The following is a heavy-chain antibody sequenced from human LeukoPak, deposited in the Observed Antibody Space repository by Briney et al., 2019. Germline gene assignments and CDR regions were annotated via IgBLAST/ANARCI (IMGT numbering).Heavy chain of an antibody. J-gene: IGHJ4*02. CDR1: GYMFSSYY. CDR2: ISGYNAKT. CDR3: TRTRDHFATTRYFDY. Sequence: GASVKVSCKASGYMFSSYYMTWVRQAPGQGLEWMGWISGYNAKTNYAQKFQGRVTMTTDTSTRTAYLELRSLSSDDTAVYYCTRTRDHFATTRYFDYWGQGTLVTVSS. V-gene: IGHV1-18*01. D-gene: IGHD1-26*01.